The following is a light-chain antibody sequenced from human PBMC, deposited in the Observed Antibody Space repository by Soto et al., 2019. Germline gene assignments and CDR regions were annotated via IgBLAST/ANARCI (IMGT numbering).Light chain of an antibody. Sequence: QSVLTQPASVSGSPGQSITISCTGTSSDVGGYHYVSWYQQLPGKAPKLMIYEVTKRPSGVSNRFSGSKSDNTASLTISGLQAEDEADYYCSAYATGGAVFGAGTKLTVL. J-gene: IGLJ3*02. CDR3: SAYATGGAV. CDR1: SSDVGGYHY. V-gene: IGLV2-14*01. CDR2: EVT.